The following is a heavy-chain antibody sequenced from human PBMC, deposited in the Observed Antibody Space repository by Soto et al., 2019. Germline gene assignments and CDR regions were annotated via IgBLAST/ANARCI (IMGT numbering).Heavy chain of an antibody. CDR1: GFSFSNYR. CDR3: ARDLFDS. J-gene: IGHJ4*02. V-gene: IGHV3-21*01. CDR2: ISSSSSFI. Sequence: EVQMVEAGGGLVKPGGSLRLSCEVSGFSFSNYRMKWVRQAQGKGLEWVSSISSSSSFIYHAESVKGRFTISRDNAKNSLYLQMNSLIVEDTAVYYCARDLFDSWGQGTLVTVSS.